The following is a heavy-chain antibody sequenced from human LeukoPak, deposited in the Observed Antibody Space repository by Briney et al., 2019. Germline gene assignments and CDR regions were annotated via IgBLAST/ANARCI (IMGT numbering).Heavy chain of an antibody. CDR2: IIPIFGTA. CDR3: ARGSGSYSYYFDY. Sequence: ASVKVSCKASGGTFSSYAISWVRQAPGQGLEWMGGIIPIFGTANYAQKFQGRVTITTDESTSTAYMELSSLRSEDMAVYYCARGSGSYSYYFDYWGQGTLVTVSS. V-gene: IGHV1-69*05. CDR1: GGTFSSYA. J-gene: IGHJ4*02. D-gene: IGHD1-26*01.